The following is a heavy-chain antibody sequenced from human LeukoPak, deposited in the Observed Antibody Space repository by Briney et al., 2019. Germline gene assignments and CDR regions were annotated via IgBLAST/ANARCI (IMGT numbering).Heavy chain of an antibody. V-gene: IGHV3-48*01. CDR1: GFTFSTYS. CDR3: ARDKRSVNWFDP. J-gene: IGHJ5*02. Sequence: GGSLRLSCAVSGFTFSTYSMNWVRQAPGKGLEWVSYISSSGGTMYYADSVKGRFTISRDNAKNSLYLQMNSLGVEDTAVYYCARDKRSVNWFDPWGLGTLVTVSP. D-gene: IGHD4-17*01. CDR2: ISSSGGTM.